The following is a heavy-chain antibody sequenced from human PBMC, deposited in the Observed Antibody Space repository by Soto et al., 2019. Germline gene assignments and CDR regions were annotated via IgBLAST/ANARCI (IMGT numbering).Heavy chain of an antibody. CDR2: ISGSGDST. D-gene: IGHD6-13*01. CDR3: ARLPAAGNPFDY. CDR1: GFTFNTYG. V-gene: IGHV3-23*01. J-gene: IGHJ4*02. Sequence: GGSLRLSCAASGFTFNTYGMNWVRQAPGKGLEWVSAISGSGDSTYYADSVKGQVTISADKSISTAYLQWSTLKASDTAMYYCARLPAAGNPFDYWGQGTLVTVSS.